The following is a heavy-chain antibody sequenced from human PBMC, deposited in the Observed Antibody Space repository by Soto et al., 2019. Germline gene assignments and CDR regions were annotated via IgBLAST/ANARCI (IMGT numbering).Heavy chain of an antibody. CDR2: IIPYNGNA. J-gene: IGHJ4*02. Sequence: GVSVNLYCKASGYTSSIYGISLGRQAPGQGLEWMGWIIPYNGNANYAQKLQGRVTITADKSTSTAYMELSSLRSEDTAVYYCARDLAGDSGWHIIEYWGQGTLVTGSS. D-gene: IGHD6-19*01. CDR3: ARDLAGDSGWHIIEY. CDR1: GYTSSIYG. V-gene: IGHV1-18*01.